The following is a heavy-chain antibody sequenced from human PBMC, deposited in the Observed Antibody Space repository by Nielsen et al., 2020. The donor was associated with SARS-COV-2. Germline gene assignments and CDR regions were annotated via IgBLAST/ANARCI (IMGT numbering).Heavy chain of an antibody. V-gene: IGHV3-30-3*01. D-gene: IGHD2-15*01. J-gene: IGHJ6*02. Sequence: GESLKISCAASGFTFSSYAMHWVRQAPGKGLEWVAVILYDGSNKYYADSVKGRFTISRDNSKNTLYLQMNSLRAEDTAVYYCARDSAVVAATPGMDVWGQGTTVTVSS. CDR1: GFTFSSYA. CDR2: ILYDGSNK. CDR3: ARDSAVVAATPGMDV.